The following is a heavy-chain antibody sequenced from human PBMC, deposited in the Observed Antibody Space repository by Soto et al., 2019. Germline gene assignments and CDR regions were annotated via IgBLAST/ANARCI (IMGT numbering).Heavy chain of an antibody. CDR2: IYYSGST. D-gene: IGHD6-6*01. Sequence: SETLSLTCTVSGGSISDFYWSWIRQPPGKGLEWIGYIYYSGSTNYNPSLKSRVTISVDTSKNQFSLNLRSMSPADTAVYYCARVGGLAARTFDYWGPGTLVTVSS. J-gene: IGHJ4*02. V-gene: IGHV4-59*01. CDR3: ARVGGLAARTFDY. CDR1: GGSISDFY.